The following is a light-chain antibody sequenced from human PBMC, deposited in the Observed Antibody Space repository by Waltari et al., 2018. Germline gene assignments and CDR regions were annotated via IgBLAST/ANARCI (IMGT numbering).Light chain of an antibody. CDR2: DVS. Sequence: QSALTQPASVSGSPGQSIPISCTGTNSDIDAYDYVSWYQPHPGKAPKLILYDVSGRPSGISNRFSGSKSDNTASLTISGLQDEDEADYYCSSYATSNTVVFGGGTKVTVL. CDR1: NSDIDAYDY. J-gene: IGLJ2*01. V-gene: IGLV2-14*03. CDR3: SSYATSNTVV.